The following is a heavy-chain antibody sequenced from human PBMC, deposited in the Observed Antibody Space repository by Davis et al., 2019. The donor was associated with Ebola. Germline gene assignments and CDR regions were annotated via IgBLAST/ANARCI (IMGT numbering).Heavy chain of an antibody. CDR3: ARDYANRMDV. CDR2: IIPIFGTA. J-gene: IGHJ6*04. D-gene: IGHD3-16*01. Sequence: AASVKVSCKASGGTFSSYAISWVRQAPGQGLEWMGGIIPIFGTANYAQKFQGRVTITADESTSTAYMELSSLRSEDTAVYYCARDYANRMDVWGKGTTVTVSS. CDR1: GGTFSSYA. V-gene: IGHV1-69*13.